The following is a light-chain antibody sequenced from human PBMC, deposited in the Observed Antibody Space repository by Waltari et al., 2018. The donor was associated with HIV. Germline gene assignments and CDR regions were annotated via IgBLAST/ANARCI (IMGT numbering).Light chain of an antibody. CDR1: HDISMW. CDR3: HYYAAPFPT. V-gene: IGKV1-5*03. Sequence: DIKRTQPPPIGSDSVGDRATFPCRASHDISMWLAWYQQKPGKAPKVLMYKASILVAGVPSRFSGSGSVTEFTLTITGLQPDDFATYYCHYYAAPFPTFGQGTKV. CDR2: KAS. J-gene: IGKJ1*01.